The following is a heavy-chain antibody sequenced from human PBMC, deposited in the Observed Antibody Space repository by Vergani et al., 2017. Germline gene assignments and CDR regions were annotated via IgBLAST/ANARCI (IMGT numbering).Heavy chain of an antibody. D-gene: IGHD3-16*01. CDR2: IQLDGSNQ. Sequence: QVQLVESGGGVVQRGGSLRLSWATSGFTLSNYDMQWIPRGPGKGLEFVAFIQLDGSNQYYADSVKGRFTLSRDFSKNTLYLQMNSLRTDDTATYYCAKHFRGWGIDYWGQGTQVIVSS. V-gene: IGHV3-30*02. CDR1: GFTLSNYD. CDR3: AKHFRGWGIDY. J-gene: IGHJ4*02.